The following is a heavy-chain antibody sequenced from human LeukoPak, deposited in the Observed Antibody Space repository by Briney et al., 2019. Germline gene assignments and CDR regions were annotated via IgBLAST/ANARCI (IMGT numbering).Heavy chain of an antibody. CDR2: ITGSTTWT. CDR1: GFTFGNFG. V-gene: IGHV3-23*01. J-gene: IGHJ2*01. D-gene: IGHD3-10*02. CDR3: ARELVSSGTGYFDL. Sequence: GGSLRLSCEASGFTFGNFGMTWVRQAPGKGLQWVPGITGSTTWTYYAASVKGRFTVSRDNSQNTLHLQMNSLRADDTAVYYCARELVSSGTGYFDLWGRGTLVTVSS.